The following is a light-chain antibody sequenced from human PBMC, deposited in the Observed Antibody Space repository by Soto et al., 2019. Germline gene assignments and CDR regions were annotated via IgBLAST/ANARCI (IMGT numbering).Light chain of an antibody. CDR3: QQYNTWWT. CDR1: QSVSSN. Sequence: EILITQFPVTLSVSPGERATLSCRAGQSVSSNLAWYQQKPGQAPRLLIYGASTRATGVPARITGSGSGTEFTLTIRSLQFDDYAVYYCQQYNTWWTFGQGTKVDIK. CDR2: GAS. J-gene: IGKJ1*01. V-gene: IGKV3-15*01.